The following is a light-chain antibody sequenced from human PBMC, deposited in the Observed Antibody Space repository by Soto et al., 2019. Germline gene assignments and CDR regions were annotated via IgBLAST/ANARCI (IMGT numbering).Light chain of an antibody. V-gene: IGLV1-40*01. J-gene: IGLJ2*01. CDR3: QSYDSSLRDVV. CDR2: GNS. CDR1: SSNIGAGYD. Sequence: QSVLTQPPSVSGAPGQRVTISCTGSSSNIGAGYDVHWYQQLPGTAPKLLIYGNSNRPSGVPDRFSGSKSGTSASLAITGLQAEDEADYYCQSYDSSLRDVVFGGGTKRPS.